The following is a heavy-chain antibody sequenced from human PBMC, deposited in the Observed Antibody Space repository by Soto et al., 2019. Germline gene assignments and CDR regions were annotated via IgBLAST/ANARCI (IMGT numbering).Heavy chain of an antibody. CDR3: ARGYCSGGSCYSRPFDY. CDR1: GGTFSSYA. V-gene: IGHV1-69*13. D-gene: IGHD2-15*01. CDR2: IIPIFGTA. J-gene: IGHJ4*02. Sequence: GASVKVSCKASGGTFSSYAISWVRRAPGQGLEWMGGIIPIFGTANYAQKFQGRVTITADESTSTAYMELSSLRSEDTAVYYCARGYCSGGSCYSRPFDYWGQGTLVTVSS.